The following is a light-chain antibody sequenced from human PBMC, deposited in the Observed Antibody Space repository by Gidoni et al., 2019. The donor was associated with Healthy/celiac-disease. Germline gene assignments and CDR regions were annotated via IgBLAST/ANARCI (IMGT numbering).Light chain of an antibody. V-gene: IGLV3-25*03. CDR1: ALPKQY. CDR3: QSADSSGTYEV. Sequence: SYELTQPPSGSVSPGQTARITCSGDALPKQYAYWYQQKPGQAPVLVIYKDSERPSGIPERFSGSSSGTTVTLTIIGVQAEDEADYYCQSADSSGTYEVFGGGTKLTVL. CDR2: KDS. J-gene: IGLJ2*01.